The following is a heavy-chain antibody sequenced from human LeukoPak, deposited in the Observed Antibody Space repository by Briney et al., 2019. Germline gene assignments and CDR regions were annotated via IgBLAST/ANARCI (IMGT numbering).Heavy chain of an antibody. V-gene: IGHV4-30-2*01. CDR1: GGSISSGGYS. J-gene: IGHJ3*02. CDR3: AREADYYDSSGYSVGAFDI. D-gene: IGHD3-22*01. Sequence: SQTLSLTCAVSGGSISSGGYSWSWIRQPPGKGLEWIGYIYHSGSTYYNPSLKGRVTISVDRSKNQFSLKLSSVTAADTAVYYCAREADYYDSSGYSVGAFDIWGQGTMVTVSS. CDR2: IYHSGST.